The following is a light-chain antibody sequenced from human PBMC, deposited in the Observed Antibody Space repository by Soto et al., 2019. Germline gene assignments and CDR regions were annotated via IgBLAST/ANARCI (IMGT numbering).Light chain of an antibody. CDR2: GNS. V-gene: IGLV1-40*01. Sequence: QSVLTQPPSVSGAPGQRVTISCTGSSSNIGAGYDVHWYQQLPGTAPKLLIYGNSNRPSGVPDRFSGSKSGTSASLAITGLQAEDEADYYCQSYDCSLSVVVFGGGNKLTVL. J-gene: IGLJ2*01. CDR3: QSYDCSLSVVV. CDR1: SSNIGAGYD.